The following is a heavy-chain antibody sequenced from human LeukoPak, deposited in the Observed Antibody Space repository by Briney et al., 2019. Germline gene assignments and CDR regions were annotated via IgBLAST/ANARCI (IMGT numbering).Heavy chain of an antibody. J-gene: IGHJ4*02. CDR3: AKGPTRNYYGSGSQFDY. V-gene: IGHV3-23*01. Sequence: PGGSLRLSCAASGFTFSNSAMNWIRQAPGNGLEWVSSISGSGGSTYYADSVRGRFTISRDNSKNTLYLQMNSLRAEDTAVYYCAKGPTRNYYGSGSQFDYWGQGTLVTVSS. CDR2: ISGSGGST. CDR1: GFTFSNSA. D-gene: IGHD3-10*01.